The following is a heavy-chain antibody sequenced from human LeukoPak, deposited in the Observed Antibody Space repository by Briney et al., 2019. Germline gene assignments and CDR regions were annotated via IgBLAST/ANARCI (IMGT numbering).Heavy chain of an antibody. V-gene: IGHV4-39*07. D-gene: IGHD6-19*01. CDR3: ARARGYSSGWLQP. J-gene: IGHJ5*02. Sequence: PSETLSLTCTVSGGSISSSSYYWGWIRQPPGKGLEWIGSIYYSGSTYHNPSLKSRVTISVDTSKNRFSLKLSSVTAADTAVYYCARARGYSSGWLQPWGQGTLVTVSS. CDR2: IYYSGST. CDR1: GGSISSSSYY.